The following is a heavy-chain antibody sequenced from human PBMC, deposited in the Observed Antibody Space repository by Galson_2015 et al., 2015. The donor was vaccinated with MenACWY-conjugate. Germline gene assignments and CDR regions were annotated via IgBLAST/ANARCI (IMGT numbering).Heavy chain of an antibody. Sequence: SLRLSCAASGFTFNQYWMHWVRHAPGKGLVWVSRISPDGSVTNYADSVKGRFTLSRDNAKNTLYLQMNSLRGDDTAVYYCTRGNDGYSRFDPWGQGTLSPSPQ. CDR3: TRGNDGYSRFDP. V-gene: IGHV3-74*01. J-gene: IGHJ5*02. D-gene: IGHD5-24*01. CDR2: ISPDGSVT. CDR1: GFTFNQYW.